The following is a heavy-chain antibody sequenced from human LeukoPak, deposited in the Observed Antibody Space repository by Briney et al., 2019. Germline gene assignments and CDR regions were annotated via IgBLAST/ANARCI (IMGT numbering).Heavy chain of an antibody. CDR1: GVTLSNYA. V-gene: IGHV3-23*01. CDR3: AKSDWSPS. J-gene: IGHJ5*01. Sequence: GESLRLSCVASGVTLSNYAMSWARQAPGKGLEWVSGISSSGSGGNTYYADSVKGRFTISRDSSRNTLFLHMNSLRAEDTAVYYCAKSDWSPSWGQGTPVTVSS. CDR2: ISSSGSGGNT.